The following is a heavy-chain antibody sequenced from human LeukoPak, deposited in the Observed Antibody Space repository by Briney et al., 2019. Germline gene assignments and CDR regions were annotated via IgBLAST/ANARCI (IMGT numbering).Heavy chain of an antibody. Sequence: PGGSLRLSCAVSGFTFSSYAMTWVRQVPGEGLEWVSVISGSGGSTYYADSVKGRFTISRDNSKNTLYLQMNSLRAEDTAVYYCAKDRGVAAAGRGDWFDPWGQGTLVTVSS. CDR3: AKDRGVAAAGRGDWFDP. J-gene: IGHJ5*02. D-gene: IGHD6-13*01. CDR1: GFTFSSYA. V-gene: IGHV3-23*01. CDR2: ISGSGGST.